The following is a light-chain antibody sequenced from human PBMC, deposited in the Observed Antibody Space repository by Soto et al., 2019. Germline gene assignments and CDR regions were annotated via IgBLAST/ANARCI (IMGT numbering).Light chain of an antibody. CDR3: QSYDNNSDYV. CDR2: SDN. Sequence: QSVLTQPPSVSGAPGQRVTISCTGSSSNIGAGYVVHWYQQLPGAAPKLLIFSDNNRPSGVPDRFSGSKSGTSASLPIPGPRAEDEADYYCQSYDNNSDYVFGTGTKVTVL. J-gene: IGLJ1*01. CDR1: SSNIGAGYV. V-gene: IGLV1-40*01.